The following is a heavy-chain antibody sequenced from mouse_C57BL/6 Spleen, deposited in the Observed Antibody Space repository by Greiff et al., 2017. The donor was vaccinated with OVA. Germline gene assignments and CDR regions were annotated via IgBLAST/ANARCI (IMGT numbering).Heavy chain of an antibody. CDR2: INPSNGGT. V-gene: IGHV1-53*01. Sequence: VQLQQSGTELVKPGASVKLSCKASGYTFTSYWMHWVEQRPGQGLEWIGNINPSNGGTNYNEKFKSKATLTVDKSSSTAYMQLSSLTSDDSAVYYCARRTGYYAMDYWGQGTSVTVSS. CDR3: ARRTGYYAMDY. CDR1: GYTFTSYW. J-gene: IGHJ4*01.